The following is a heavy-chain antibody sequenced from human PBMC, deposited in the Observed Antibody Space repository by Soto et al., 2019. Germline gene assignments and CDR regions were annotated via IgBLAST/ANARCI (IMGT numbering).Heavy chain of an antibody. V-gene: IGHV4-34*01. J-gene: IGHJ6*03. CDR1: GGSFSGYY. CDR3: ALCYDYIWDYMDV. CDR2: INHSGST. Sequence: NPSETLSLTCAVYGGSFSGYYWSWIRQPPGKGLEWIGEINHSGSTNYNPSLKSRVTISVDTSKNQFSLKLSSVTAADTAVYYCALCYDYIWDYMDVWGKGTTVTVSS. D-gene: IGHD3-16*01.